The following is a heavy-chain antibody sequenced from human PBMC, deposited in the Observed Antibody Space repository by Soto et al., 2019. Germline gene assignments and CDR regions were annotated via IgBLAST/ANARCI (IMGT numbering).Heavy chain of an antibody. Sequence: VQLVESGGGVVQPGRSLRLSCAASGFTFSDYAMHWVRQAPGKGLEWVAVVSHDGRNTHYADSVKGRFTISRDSSKNTVSREMTSLSAADPAVYYCAKGGRQWLVTSDFNYWGQGALVTVSS. CDR1: GFTFSDYA. CDR2: VSHDGRNT. V-gene: IGHV3-30*18. J-gene: IGHJ4*02. CDR3: AKGGRQWLVTSDFNY. D-gene: IGHD6-19*01.